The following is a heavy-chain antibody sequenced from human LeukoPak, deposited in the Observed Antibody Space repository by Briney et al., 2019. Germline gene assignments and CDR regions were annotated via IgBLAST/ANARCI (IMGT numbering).Heavy chain of an antibody. CDR3: ARGPYHGSGSYGN. J-gene: IGHJ4*02. V-gene: IGHV1-8*01. Sequence: ASVKVSCEASGYTFSSYDINWVRQAPGQGLEWMGWVNPSSGNTGYAQKFQGRVTMTRDTSISTAYMELSSLRSEDTAVYYCARGPYHGSGSYGNWGQGTLVTVSS. CDR2: VNPSSGNT. CDR1: GYTFSSYD. D-gene: IGHD3-10*01.